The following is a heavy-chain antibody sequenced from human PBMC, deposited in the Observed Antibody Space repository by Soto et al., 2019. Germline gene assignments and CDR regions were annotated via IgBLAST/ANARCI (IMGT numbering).Heavy chain of an antibody. CDR2: VNQDGTQK. V-gene: IGHV3-7*01. Sequence: GGSLRLSCAGSGFTFSDYWMAWVRQPQGRGLEWVASVNQDGTQKFFVDSVKGRLTISKDNAKNSLDLQMSSLRAEDTAVYYCARESEDLTSNFDYWGQGTLVTVSS. CDR1: GFTFSDYW. J-gene: IGHJ4*02. CDR3: ARESEDLTSNFDY.